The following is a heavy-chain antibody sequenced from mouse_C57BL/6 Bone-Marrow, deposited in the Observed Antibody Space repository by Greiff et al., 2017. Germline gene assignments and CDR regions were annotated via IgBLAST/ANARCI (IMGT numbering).Heavy chain of an antibody. Sequence: QVQLQQPGAELVKPGASVKLSCKASGYTFTSYWMQWVKQRPGQGLEWIGEIDPSDSYTNYNQKFKGKATLTVDTSSSTAYMQLSSLTSEDSAVYYCGRLYYGNYELAYWGQGTLVTVSA. J-gene: IGHJ3*01. CDR2: IDPSDSYT. CDR1: GYTFTSYW. CDR3: GRLYYGNYELAY. V-gene: IGHV1-50*01. D-gene: IGHD2-1*01.